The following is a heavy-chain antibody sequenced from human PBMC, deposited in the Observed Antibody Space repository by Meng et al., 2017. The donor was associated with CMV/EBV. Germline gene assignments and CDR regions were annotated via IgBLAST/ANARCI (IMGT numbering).Heavy chain of an antibody. V-gene: IGHV3-53*01. J-gene: IGHJ3*02. Sequence: GESLKISCAASGFSVSRNDMSWVRQAPGKGLEWVSIILGGGSTYYADSVKGRFTISRDNSKDTLYLQMSSLRAEDTAVYYCVRPSFGGAFDIWGQGALVTVSS. CDR2: ILGGGST. CDR1: GFSVSRND. CDR3: VRPSFGGAFDI. D-gene: IGHD3-10*01.